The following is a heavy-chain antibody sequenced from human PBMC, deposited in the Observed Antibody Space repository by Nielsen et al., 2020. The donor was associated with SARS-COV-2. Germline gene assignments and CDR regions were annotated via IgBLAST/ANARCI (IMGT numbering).Heavy chain of an antibody. Sequence: GGSLRLSCEASGFSFNNYAMNWVRQAPGRGLEWVSSISTSSSYIYYADSVKGRFTISRDNAKNSLYLHMNSLRAEDTAVYYCARDWSRAFDVWGQGTMVTVSS. CDR1: GFSFNNYA. V-gene: IGHV3-21*01. J-gene: IGHJ3*01. CDR3: ARDWSRAFDV. CDR2: ISTSSSYI.